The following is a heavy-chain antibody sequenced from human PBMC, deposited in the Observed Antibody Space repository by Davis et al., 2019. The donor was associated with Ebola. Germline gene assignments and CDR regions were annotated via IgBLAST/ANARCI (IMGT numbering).Heavy chain of an antibody. V-gene: IGHV4-59*12. J-gene: IGHJ4*02. D-gene: IGHD5-18*01. Sequence: PSETLSLTCTVSGGSISSYYWSWIRQPPGKGLEWIGYIYYSGSTNYNPSLKSRVTISVDTSKNQVSLKLSSVTAADTAIYYCARSGSFKLWLSYWGQGALVTVSS. CDR1: GGSISSYY. CDR2: IYYSGST. CDR3: ARSGSFKLWLSY.